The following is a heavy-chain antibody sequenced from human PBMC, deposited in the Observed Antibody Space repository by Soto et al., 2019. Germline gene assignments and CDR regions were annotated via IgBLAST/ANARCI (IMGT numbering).Heavy chain of an antibody. CDR2: ISAYNGNT. J-gene: IGHJ6*02. V-gene: IGHV1-18*01. CDR3: ARAEWSIITMIVVGGQYGMAV. Sequence: ASVKVSCKASGYTFTSYGISWVRQAPGQGLEWMGWISAYNGNTNYAQKLQGRVTMTTDTSTSTAYMELRSLRSDDTAVYYCARAEWSIITMIVVGGQYGMAVWGQGTTVTVSS. CDR1: GYTFTSYG. D-gene: IGHD3-22*01.